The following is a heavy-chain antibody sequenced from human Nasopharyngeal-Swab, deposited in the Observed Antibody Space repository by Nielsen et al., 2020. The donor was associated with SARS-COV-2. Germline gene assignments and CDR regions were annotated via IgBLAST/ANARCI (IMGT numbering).Heavy chain of an antibody. CDR2: ISAYNGNT. D-gene: IGHD4-17*01. CDR3: ARVVYGDYGRWSGGTTRYYGMDV. V-gene: IGHV1-18*01. J-gene: IGHJ6*02. Sequence: WVRQAPGQGLEWMGWISAYNGNTNYAQKLQGRVTMTTDTSTSTAYMELRSLRSDDTAVYYCARVVYGDYGRWSGGTTRYYGMDVWGQGTTVTVSS.